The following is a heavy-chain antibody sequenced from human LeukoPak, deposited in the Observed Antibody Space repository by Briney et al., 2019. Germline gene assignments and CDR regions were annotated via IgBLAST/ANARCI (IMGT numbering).Heavy chain of an antibody. Sequence: SVKLSCKASGVTLSSYAISWVRQAPGQGLEWMGGIFPIFGTANYAEKLQGRVTITGDESTSTVYMELSSVRCEDTAVYYCARGKAVADYYYYYGMDVWGKGTTVTVSS. CDR1: GVTLSSYA. CDR2: IFPIFGTA. D-gene: IGHD6-19*01. V-gene: IGHV1-69*01. CDR3: ARGKAVADYYYYYGMDV. J-gene: IGHJ6*04.